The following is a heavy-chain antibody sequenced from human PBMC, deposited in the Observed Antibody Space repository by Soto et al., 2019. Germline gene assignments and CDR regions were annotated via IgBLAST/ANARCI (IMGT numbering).Heavy chain of an antibody. CDR3: TTGASAGRRDF. CDR2: IDPEDGKT. CDR1: GFTFGDLS. V-gene: IGHV1-24*01. D-gene: IGHD6-13*01. Sequence: QVRVVQSGDEAKKPGASVKVSCRVSGFTFGDLSMHWVRQTPGKGLEWIGGIDPEDGKTIYAPRFQGRVTLSEDSSSDTAYLEVNKLMSNDTAFYYCTTGASAGRRDFWVQGTLVTVSS. J-gene: IGHJ4*02.